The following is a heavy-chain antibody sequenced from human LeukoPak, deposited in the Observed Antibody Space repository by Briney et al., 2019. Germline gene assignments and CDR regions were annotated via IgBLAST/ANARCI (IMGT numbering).Heavy chain of an antibody. CDR3: ARYIDIVVVVAATDY. J-gene: IGHJ4*02. CDR1: GYTFTSYG. D-gene: IGHD2-15*01. Sequence: ASVKVSCKASGYTFTSYGISWVRQAPGQGLEWMGWISAYNGNTNYAQKLQGRVTMTTDTSTSTAYMELRSLRSDDTAVYYCARYIDIVVVVAATDYWGQGTLVTVSS. CDR2: ISAYNGNT. V-gene: IGHV1-18*01.